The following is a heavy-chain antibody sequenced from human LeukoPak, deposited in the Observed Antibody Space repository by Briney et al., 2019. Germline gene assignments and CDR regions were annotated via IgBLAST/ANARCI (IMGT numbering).Heavy chain of an antibody. CDR3: VRGTWTYGMDV. CDR1: GDSVSSNTAA. J-gene: IGHJ6*02. CDR2: TYYKSKWYI. V-gene: IGHV6-1*01. Sequence: SQTLSLTCAISGDSVSSNTAAWNWIRQSPSGGLEWLGKTYYKSKWYIDYAGSVKSRIIFNPDTSKNLLSLQLNSVTPEDTAVYYCVRGTWTYGMDVWGQGTTVTVSS. D-gene: IGHD1-14*01.